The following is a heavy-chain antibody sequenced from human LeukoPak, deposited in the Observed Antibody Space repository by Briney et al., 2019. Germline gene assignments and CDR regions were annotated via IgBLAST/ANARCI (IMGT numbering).Heavy chain of an antibody. CDR2: IRSKAYGGTT. V-gene: IGHV3-49*04. D-gene: IGHD3-3*01. J-gene: IGHJ4*02. Sequence: PGGSLRLSCTASGFTFGVYAMSWVRQAPGKGLEWVGFIRSKAYGGTTEYAASVKGRFTISRDDSKSIAYLQMNSLKTEDTAVYYCTRTPYDFSDYWGQGTLVTVSS. CDR1: GFTFGVYA. CDR3: TRTPYDFSDY.